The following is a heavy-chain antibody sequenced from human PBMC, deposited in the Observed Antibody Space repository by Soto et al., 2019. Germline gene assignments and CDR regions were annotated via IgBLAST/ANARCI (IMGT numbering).Heavy chain of an antibody. J-gene: IGHJ5*02. Sequence: QVQLQESGPGLVKPSQTLSLTCTVSGGSISSGGYSWSWIRQHPGKGLEWIGYIYYSGSPYYNPSLKSRVTISVDTSKNQFSLKLSSVAAADTAVYYCARVRYCSGGSCYPRFDPWGQGTLVTVSS. CDR1: GGSISSGGYS. CDR2: IYYSGSP. CDR3: ARVRYCSGGSCYPRFDP. V-gene: IGHV4-31*03. D-gene: IGHD2-15*01.